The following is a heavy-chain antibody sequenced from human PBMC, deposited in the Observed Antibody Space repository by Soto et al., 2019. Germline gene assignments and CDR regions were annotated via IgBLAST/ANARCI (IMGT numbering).Heavy chain of an antibody. D-gene: IGHD3-22*01. CDR3: TSPLYYYDSSGYYRDY. Sequence: GGSLRLSCAASWFTFSGSAMHWVRQASGKGLEWVGRIRSKANSYATAYAASVKGRFTISRDDSKNTAYLQMNSLKTEDTAVYYCTSPLYYYDSSGYYRDYWGQGTLVTVSS. V-gene: IGHV3-73*01. CDR1: WFTFSGSA. J-gene: IGHJ4*02. CDR2: IRSKANSYAT.